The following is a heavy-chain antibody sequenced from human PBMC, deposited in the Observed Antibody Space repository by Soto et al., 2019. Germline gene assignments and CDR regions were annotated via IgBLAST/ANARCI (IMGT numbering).Heavy chain of an antibody. Sequence: EVQLLESGGGLVQPGGSLRLSCAASGFTFSSYAMSWVRQAPGKGLEWVSAISGSGGSTYYADSVKGRFTISRDNSKNTLYLQMNSLRAEDTAVYYCAKDRAYCGGDCYFLGGKRTDHDAFDIWGQGTMVTVSS. CDR1: GFTFSSYA. V-gene: IGHV3-23*01. D-gene: IGHD2-21*02. J-gene: IGHJ3*02. CDR2: ISGSGGST. CDR3: AKDRAYCGGDCYFLGGKRTDHDAFDI.